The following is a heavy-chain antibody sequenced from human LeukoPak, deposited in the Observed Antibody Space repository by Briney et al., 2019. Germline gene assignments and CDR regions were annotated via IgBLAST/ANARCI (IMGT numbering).Heavy chain of an antibody. D-gene: IGHD3-22*01. V-gene: IGHV3-21*01. Sequence: PGGSLRLSCAASGFTFSSYSMNWIRQAPGKGLEWVSSISSSSSYIYYADSVKGRFTISRDNAKNSLYLQMNSLRAEDTAVYYCNPYYYDSSGYYYDYWGQGTLITVSS. CDR3: NPYYYDSSGYYYDY. CDR2: ISSSSSYI. J-gene: IGHJ4*02. CDR1: GFTFSSYS.